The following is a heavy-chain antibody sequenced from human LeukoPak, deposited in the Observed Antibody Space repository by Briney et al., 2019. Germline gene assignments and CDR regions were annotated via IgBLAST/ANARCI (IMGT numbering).Heavy chain of an antibody. V-gene: IGHV1-2*02. CDR2: INPNSGGT. J-gene: IGHJ3*02. Sequence: ASVKVSCKASGYTFTGYYMHWARQAPGQGLEWMGWINPNSGGTNYAQKFQGRVTMTRDTSISTAYMELSRLRSDDTAVYYCARGLGELLPHDAFDIWGQGTMVTVSS. CDR1: GYTFTGYY. CDR3: ARGLGELLPHDAFDI. D-gene: IGHD1-26*01.